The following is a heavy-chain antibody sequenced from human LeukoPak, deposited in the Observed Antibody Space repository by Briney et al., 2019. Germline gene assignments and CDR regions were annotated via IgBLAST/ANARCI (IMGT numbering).Heavy chain of an antibody. J-gene: IGHJ4*02. V-gene: IGHV4-59*01. CDR1: DGSIRGNF. Sequence: SETLSLTCTVSDGSIRGNFWTWIRQPPGKGLEWIGYIYYSGSTNYNPSLKSRVTIAVDTSKNQFSLRLSSVTAADTAVYYCAMAYSSSWYYFDYWGQGTLVTVSS. CDR2: IYYSGST. CDR3: AMAYSSSWYYFDY. D-gene: IGHD6-13*01.